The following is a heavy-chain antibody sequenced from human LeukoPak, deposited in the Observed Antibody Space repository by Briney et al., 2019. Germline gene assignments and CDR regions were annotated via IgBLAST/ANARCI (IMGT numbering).Heavy chain of an antibody. Sequence: GGSLRLSCAASGFTFSTYGMHWVRQAPGKGLEWVAFIRYDGRNKYYADSVKGRFTISRDNSKNTLYLQMNSLRAEDMAVYYCVKRWTGTTIGQQDYWGQGTLVTVSS. J-gene: IGHJ4*02. V-gene: IGHV3-30*02. CDR1: GFTFSTYG. CDR3: VKRWTGTTIGQQDY. D-gene: IGHD1-1*01. CDR2: IRYDGRNK.